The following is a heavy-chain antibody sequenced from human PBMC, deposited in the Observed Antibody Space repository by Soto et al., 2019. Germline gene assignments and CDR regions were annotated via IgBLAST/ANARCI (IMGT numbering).Heavy chain of an antibody. CDR1: GFTVSSNY. V-gene: IGHV3-66*01. D-gene: IGHD3-16*02. CDR2: IYSGGST. Sequence: GGSLRLSCAASGFTVSSNYMSWVRQAPGKGLEWVSVIYSGGSTYYADSVKGRFTISRDNSKNTLYLQMNSLRAEDTAVYYCARERGYYDYIWGSYRSRPAGFDYWGQGTLVTVSS. J-gene: IGHJ4*02. CDR3: ARERGYYDYIWGSYRSRPAGFDY.